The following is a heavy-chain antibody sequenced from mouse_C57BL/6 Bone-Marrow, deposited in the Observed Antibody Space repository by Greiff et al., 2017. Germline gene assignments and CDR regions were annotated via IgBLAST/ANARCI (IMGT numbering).Heavy chain of an antibody. J-gene: IGHJ1*03. CDR3: TRADYYGPWYFDV. V-gene: IGHV1-69*01. CDR2: IDPSDSYT. CDR1: GYTFTSYW. D-gene: IGHD1-1*01. Sequence: VQLQQPGAELVMPGASVKLSCKASGYTFTSYWMHWVKQRPGQGLEWIGEIDPSDSYTNYNQMLTGKFTLTVDKSSSTAYMQLSSLTSEDSAVYYCTRADYYGPWYFDVWGTGTTVTVAS.